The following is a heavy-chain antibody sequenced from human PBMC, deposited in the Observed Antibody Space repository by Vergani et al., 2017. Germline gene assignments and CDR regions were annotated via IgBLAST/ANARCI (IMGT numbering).Heavy chain of an antibody. V-gene: IGHV3-23*01. CDR2: ISGSGGST. CDR1: GFTFSSYA. D-gene: IGHD3-3*01. Sequence: EVQLLESGGGLVQPGGSLRLSCAASGFTFSSYAMSWVRQAPGKGLEWVSAISGSGGSTYYADSVKGRFTISRDNSKNTLYLQMNSLRAEDTAVYYCAKRARGLWSGYSGGDFDYWGQGTLVTVSS. CDR3: AKRARGLWSGYSGGDFDY. J-gene: IGHJ4*02.